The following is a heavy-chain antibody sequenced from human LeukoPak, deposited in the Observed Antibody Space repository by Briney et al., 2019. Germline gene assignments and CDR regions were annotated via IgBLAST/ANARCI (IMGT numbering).Heavy chain of an antibody. Sequence: GRSLRLSCAASGFTFSSYGMHWVRQAPGKGLEWVAVISSDGSNKYYADSVKGRFTISRDNSKNTLYLQMNTLRPEDTAVYYCAKAPRGFYAPNDYWGQGTLVTVSS. V-gene: IGHV3-30*18. CDR3: AKAPRGFYAPNDY. CDR1: GFTFSSYG. D-gene: IGHD2-2*01. J-gene: IGHJ4*02. CDR2: ISSDGSNK.